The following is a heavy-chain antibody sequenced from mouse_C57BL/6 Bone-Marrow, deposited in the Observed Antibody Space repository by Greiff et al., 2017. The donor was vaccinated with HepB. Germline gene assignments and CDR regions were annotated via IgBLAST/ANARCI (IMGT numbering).Heavy chain of an antibody. CDR2: INPGSGGT. J-gene: IGHJ4*01. V-gene: IGHV1-54*01. Sequence: VQLQQSGAELVRPGTSVKVSCKASGYAFTNYLIEWVKQRPGQGLEWIGVINPGSGGTNYNEKFKGKATLTADKSSSTAYMQLSSLTSEDSAVYFCARRGTVVAGMDYWGQGTSVTVSS. CDR3: ARRGTVVAGMDY. D-gene: IGHD1-1*01. CDR1: GYAFTNYL.